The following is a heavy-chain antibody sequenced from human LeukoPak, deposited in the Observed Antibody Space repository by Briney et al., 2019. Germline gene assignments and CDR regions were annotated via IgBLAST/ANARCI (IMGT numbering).Heavy chain of an antibody. Sequence: SQTLSLTCTVSGGSISSGGYYWSWIRQHPGKGLEWIGYIYYSGSTNYNPSLKSRVTISVDTSKNQFSLKLSSVTAADTAVYYCASVTFDYYDSSVLFDYWGQGTLVTVSS. J-gene: IGHJ4*02. CDR3: ASVTFDYYDSSVLFDY. V-gene: IGHV4-31*03. CDR1: GGSISSGGYY. D-gene: IGHD3-22*01. CDR2: IYYSGST.